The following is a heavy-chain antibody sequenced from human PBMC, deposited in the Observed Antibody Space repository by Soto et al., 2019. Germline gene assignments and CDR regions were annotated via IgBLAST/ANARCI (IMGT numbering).Heavy chain of an antibody. Sequence: ASVKVSCKASGGTLSSYAISWVRQAPGQGLEWMGGIIPIFGTANYAQKFQGRVTITADESTSTAYMELSSLRSEDTAVYYCASRGSYYGFFGYWGQGTLVTVSS. CDR2: IIPIFGTA. CDR1: GGTLSSYA. J-gene: IGHJ4*01. V-gene: IGHV1-69*13. D-gene: IGHD3-10*01. CDR3: ASRGSYYGFFGY.